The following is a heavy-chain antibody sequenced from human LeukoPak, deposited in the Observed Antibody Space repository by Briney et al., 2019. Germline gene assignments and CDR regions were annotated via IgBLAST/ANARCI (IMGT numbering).Heavy chain of an antibody. J-gene: IGHJ6*02. CDR2: IIPIFGTA. Sequence: SVKVSCTASGGTFSSYAISWVRQAPGQGLEWMGGIIPIFGTANYAQKFQGRVTITADESTSTAYMELSSLRSEDTAVYYCARDLPAEYDILTGDGMDVWGQGTTVTVSS. CDR3: ARDLPAEYDILTGDGMDV. V-gene: IGHV1-69*13. D-gene: IGHD3-9*01. CDR1: GGTFSSYA.